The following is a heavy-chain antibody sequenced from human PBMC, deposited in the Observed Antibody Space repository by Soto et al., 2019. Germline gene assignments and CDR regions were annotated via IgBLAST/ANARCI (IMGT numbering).Heavy chain of an antibody. V-gene: IGHV4-4*02. CDR3: ARPHVLGYKYGNTV. D-gene: IGHD5-18*01. CDR2: IYESGST. CDR1: GGSISSSNW. Sequence: QVQLQESGPGLVKPSGTLSLNCAVSGGSISSSNWWSWVRQPPGKGLEWIGEIYESGSTNYNPSLKSRVTISVDTSKNQFSLKLSSVTAADTAVYYCARPHVLGYKYGNTVWGHGTLVSVSS. J-gene: IGHJ4*01.